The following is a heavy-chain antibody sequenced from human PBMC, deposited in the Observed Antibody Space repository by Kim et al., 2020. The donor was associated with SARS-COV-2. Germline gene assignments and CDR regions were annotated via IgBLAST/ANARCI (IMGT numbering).Heavy chain of an antibody. D-gene: IGHD2-2*02. CDR2: ISYDGSNK. CDR3: AKGLVGCSSTSCYSYFDY. V-gene: IGHV3-30*18. CDR1: GFTFSSYG. J-gene: IGHJ4*02. Sequence: GGSLRLSCAASGFTFSSYGMHWVRQAPGKGLEWVAVISYDGSNKYYADSVKGRFTISRDNSKNTLYLQMNSLRAEDTAVYYCAKGLVGCSSTSCYSYFDYWGQGTLVTVSS.